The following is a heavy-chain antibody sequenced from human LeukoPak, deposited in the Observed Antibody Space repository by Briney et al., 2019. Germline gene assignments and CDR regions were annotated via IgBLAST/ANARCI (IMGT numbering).Heavy chain of an antibody. CDR2: ISYDGSNK. D-gene: IGHD3-10*01. CDR1: GFTFSSYG. V-gene: IGHV3-30*18. J-gene: IGHJ4*02. Sequence: GGSLRLSCAASGFTFSSYGMHWVRQAPGKGLEWVAVISYDGSNKYYADSVKGRFTISRDNSKNTLYLQMNSLRAEDTAVYYCAKCSKSRYGSGTYYFDYWGQGTLVTVSS. CDR3: AKCSKSRYGSGTYYFDY.